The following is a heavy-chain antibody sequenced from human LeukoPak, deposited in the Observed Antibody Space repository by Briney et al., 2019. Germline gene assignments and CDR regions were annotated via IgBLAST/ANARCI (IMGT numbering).Heavy chain of an antibody. CDR1: GFTFSNFW. J-gene: IGHJ3*02. V-gene: IGHV3-74*01. CDR3: AKDGPEGKRVFDI. Sequence: GGSLRLSCAASGFTFSNFWMHWVRQTPGKGLVWVSRINRDGGSTNYVDSVKGRFTISRDNAKNTLYLQMNSLRDEDTAVYYCAKDGPEGKRVFDIWGQGTMVTVSS. D-gene: IGHD3/OR15-3a*01. CDR2: INRDGGST.